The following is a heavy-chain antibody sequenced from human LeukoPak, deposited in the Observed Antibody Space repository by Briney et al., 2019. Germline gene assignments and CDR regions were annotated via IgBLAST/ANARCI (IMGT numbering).Heavy chain of an antibody. V-gene: IGHV4-30-2*01. J-gene: IGHJ3*02. CDR3: ARAHHLIDAFDI. D-gene: IGHD1-14*01. CDR1: GGSISSGGYS. CDR2: IYHSGST. Sequence: SETLSLTCAVSGGSISSGGYSWSWIRQPPGKGLEWIGYIYHSGSTYYNPSLKSRVTISVDRSKNQFSLKLSSVTAADTAVYYCARAHHLIDAFDIWGQGTMVTVSS.